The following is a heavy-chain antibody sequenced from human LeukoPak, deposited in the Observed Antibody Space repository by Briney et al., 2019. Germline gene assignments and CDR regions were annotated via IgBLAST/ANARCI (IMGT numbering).Heavy chain of an antibody. CDR1: GGSLSSFY. Sequence: SETLSLTCTVSGGSLSSFYWSWFRQPAGKGLEWIGRIYSSGSTNYNPSLKSRLTMSVDTSKKQFSLRLSSVTAADTAVYYCARVLGWAGFDYWGQGTLVTVSS. D-gene: IGHD6-19*01. J-gene: IGHJ4*02. CDR2: IYSSGST. CDR3: ARVLGWAGFDY. V-gene: IGHV4-4*07.